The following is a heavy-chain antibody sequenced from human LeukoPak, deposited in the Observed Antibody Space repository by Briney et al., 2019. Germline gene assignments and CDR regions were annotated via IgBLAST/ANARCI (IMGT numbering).Heavy chain of an antibody. V-gene: IGHV3-23*01. CDR2: INNSGGST. Sequence: PGGSLRLSCAASGFTFSTYAMSWVRQAPGKGLEWVSTINNSGGSTYYADSVKGRFTISRDNSKNTLYLQMNSLRAEDTAVYYCARDFEPYYYDSSGGEYFQHWGQGTLVTVSS. CDR1: GFTFSTYA. J-gene: IGHJ1*01. D-gene: IGHD3-22*01. CDR3: ARDFEPYYYDSSGGEYFQH.